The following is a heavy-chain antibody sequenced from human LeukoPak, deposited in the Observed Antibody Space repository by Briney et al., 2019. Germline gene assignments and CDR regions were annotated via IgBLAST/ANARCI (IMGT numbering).Heavy chain of an antibody. CDR3: ARGSRWSGYYTYYYYGMDV. Sequence: ASVKVSCKASGYTFSSYYMYWVRQAPGQGLEWMGMINPSGGSTTYAQKFQGGVTMTRDTSASTAYMELSSLRSEDTAVYYCARGSRWSGYYTYYYYGMDVWGQGTTVTVSS. D-gene: IGHD3-3*01. CDR2: INPSGGST. V-gene: IGHV1-46*01. J-gene: IGHJ6*02. CDR1: GYTFSSYY.